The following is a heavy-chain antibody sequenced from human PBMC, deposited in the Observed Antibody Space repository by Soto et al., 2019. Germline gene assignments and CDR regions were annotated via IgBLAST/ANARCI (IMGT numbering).Heavy chain of an antibody. D-gene: IGHD1-1*01. Sequence: SETLSLTCTVSGGSISSYYWGWIRQPPGKGLEWIGYIYYSGSTNYNPSLKSRVTISVDTSKNQFSLKLSSVTAADTAVYYCARVMGLGTGTQGVDYWGQGTLVTVSS. J-gene: IGHJ4*02. CDR3: ARVMGLGTGTQGVDY. V-gene: IGHV4-59*01. CDR1: GGSISSYY. CDR2: IYYSGST.